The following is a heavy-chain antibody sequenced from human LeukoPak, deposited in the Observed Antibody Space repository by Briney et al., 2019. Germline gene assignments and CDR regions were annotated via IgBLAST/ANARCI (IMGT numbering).Heavy chain of an antibody. CDR1: GYSISSGYY. D-gene: IGHD3-9*01. CDR2: IYHSGST. CDR3: ARVQYFDGERWFDP. J-gene: IGHJ5*02. V-gene: IGHV4-38-2*01. Sequence: PSETLSLTCAVSGYSISSGYYWGWIRQPPGKGLEWIGSIYHSGSTYYNPSLKGRVTISVDTSKNQFSLKLSSVTAADTAVYYCARVQYFDGERWFDPWGQGTLVTVSS.